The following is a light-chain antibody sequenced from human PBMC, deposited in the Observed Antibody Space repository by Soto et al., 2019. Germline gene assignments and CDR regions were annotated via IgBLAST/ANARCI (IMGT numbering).Light chain of an antibody. CDR3: QQRSDWPWT. CDR1: QSVSSNY. Sequence: EIVLTQSPATLSLSPGERATLSCRASQSVSSNYLAWYQQKPGQAPRLLIFGASIRVKGIPDRFIGSGSGTDFTLTISNVEPEDFAVYYCQQRSDWPWTFGQGTKVDIK. CDR2: GAS. V-gene: IGKV3D-20*02. J-gene: IGKJ1*01.